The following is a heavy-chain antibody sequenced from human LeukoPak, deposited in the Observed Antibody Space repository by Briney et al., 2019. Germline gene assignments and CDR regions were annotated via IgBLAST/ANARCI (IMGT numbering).Heavy chain of an antibody. V-gene: IGHV3-74*01. CDR3: ARDLTYDILTGYTDY. Sequence: GGSLRLSCAASGFTFSSYWMHWVRQAPGKGLVWVSRINSDGSSTSYADSVKGRFTISRDNAKNTLYLQMNSLRAEDTAVYYCARDLTYDILTGYTDYWGQGTLVTVSS. CDR2: INSDGSST. J-gene: IGHJ4*02. D-gene: IGHD3-9*01. CDR1: GFTFSSYW.